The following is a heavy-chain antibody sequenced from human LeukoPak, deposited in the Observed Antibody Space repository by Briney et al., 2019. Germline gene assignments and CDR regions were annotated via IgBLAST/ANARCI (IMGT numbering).Heavy chain of an antibody. CDR3: ATQPELLWFGELLGMDV. D-gene: IGHD3-10*01. CDR2: ISGSGGST. Sequence: GRSLRLSCAASGFTFSSYGMHWVRQAPGKGLEWVSAISGSGGSTYYADSVKGRFTISRDNSKNTLYLQMNSLRAEDTAVYYCATQPELLWFGELLGMDVWGQGTTVTVSS. CDR1: GFTFSSYG. J-gene: IGHJ6*02. V-gene: IGHV3-23*01.